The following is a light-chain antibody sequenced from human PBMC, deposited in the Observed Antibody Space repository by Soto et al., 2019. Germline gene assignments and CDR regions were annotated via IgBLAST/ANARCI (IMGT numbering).Light chain of an antibody. CDR2: GAS. V-gene: IGKV3-20*01. CDR3: QQYASSPRT. CDR1: QSVSSNY. Sequence: EIVLTQSPGTLSLSPGERATLSCKASQSVSSNYLAWFQQKPGQAPRVLIYGASSRATGIPDRFSGSGSETDFTLTISSLDPEDFAVYYCQQYASSPRTFGQGTKVEMK. J-gene: IGKJ1*01.